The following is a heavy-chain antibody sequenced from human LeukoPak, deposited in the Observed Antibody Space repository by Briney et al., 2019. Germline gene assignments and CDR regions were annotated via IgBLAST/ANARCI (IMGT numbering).Heavy chain of an antibody. V-gene: IGHV1-69*04. CDR1: GGTFSSYA. J-gene: IGHJ5*02. CDR3: ARSREATMVRGVSWYNWFDP. CDR2: INPILGKA. D-gene: IGHD3-10*01. Sequence: ASVKVSCKASGGTFSSYAISWVRQAPGQGLEWMGRINPILGKANYAQKFQAKVTITADKSTSTAYMELSSLRSEDTAVYYCARSREATMVRGVSWYNWFDPWGQGTLVTVSS.